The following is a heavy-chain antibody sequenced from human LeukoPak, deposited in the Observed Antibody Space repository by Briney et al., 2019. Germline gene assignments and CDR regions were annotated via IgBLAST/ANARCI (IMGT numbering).Heavy chain of an antibody. CDR2: IYYSGST. J-gene: IGHJ5*02. D-gene: IGHD6-13*01. CDR1: GGSISSSSYY. CDR3: ARQSGQQGPWFDP. V-gene: IGHV4-39*01. Sequence: SETLSLTCTVSGGSISSSSYYWGWIRQPPGKGLEWIGSIYYSGSTYYSPSLKSRVTISVDTSKNQFSLKLSSVTAADTAVYYCARQSGQQGPWFDPWGQGTLVTVSS.